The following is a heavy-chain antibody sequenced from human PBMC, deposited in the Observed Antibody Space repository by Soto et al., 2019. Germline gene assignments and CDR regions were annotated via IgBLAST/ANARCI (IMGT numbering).Heavy chain of an antibody. V-gene: IGHV4-61*01. Sequence: PSETLSLTCTVSGGSVSSGSYYWSWIRQPPGKRMEWIGYIYYSGSTNYNPSLKSRVTISVDTSRNQFSLKLSSVTAADAAVYYCAREYQYFFNYWGQGTLVTVSS. CDR3: AREYQYFFNY. CDR1: GGSVSSGSYY. J-gene: IGHJ4*02. CDR2: IYYSGST.